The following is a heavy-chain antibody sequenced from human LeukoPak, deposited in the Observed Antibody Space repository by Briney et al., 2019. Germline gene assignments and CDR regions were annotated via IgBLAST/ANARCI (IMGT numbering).Heavy chain of an antibody. D-gene: IGHD3-10*01. CDR2: IIPIFGTA. J-gene: IGHJ4*02. V-gene: IGHV1-69*13. CDR3: ARDYGSGSYYYKFDY. CDR1: GGTFSSYA. Sequence: GASVKVSCXASGGTFSSYAISWVRQAPGQGLEWMEGIIPIFGTANYAQKFQGRVTITADESTSTAYMELSSLRSEDTAVYYCARDYGSGSYYYKFDYWGQGTLVTVSS.